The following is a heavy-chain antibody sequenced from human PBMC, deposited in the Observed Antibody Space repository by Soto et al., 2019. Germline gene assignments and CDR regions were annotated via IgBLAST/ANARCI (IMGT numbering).Heavy chain of an antibody. CDR3: ARDAGCSSTSCYALFDY. CDR1: GGTFSSYA. V-gene: IGHV1-69*01. Sequence: QVQLVQSGAEVKKPGSSVKVSCKASGGTFSSYAISWVRQAPGQGLEWMGGIIPIFGTANYAQKCQGRVTITADESTSTAYMELSSLRSEDTAVYYCARDAGCSSTSCYALFDYWGQGTLVTVSS. D-gene: IGHD2-2*01. J-gene: IGHJ4*02. CDR2: IIPIFGTA.